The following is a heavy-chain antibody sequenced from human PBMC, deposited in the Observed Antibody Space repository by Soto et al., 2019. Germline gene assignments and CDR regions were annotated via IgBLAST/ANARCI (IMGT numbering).Heavy chain of an antibody. CDR3: AKTSYCSGSDEEYYYYYGMDV. CDR1: GFTLSSYG. V-gene: IGHV3-30*18. CDR2: ISYDGSNK. D-gene: IGHD3-10*01. J-gene: IGHJ6*02. Sequence: GGSLRLSCAASGFTLSSYGMHWVRPAPGKGLEWVAVISYDGSNKYYADSVKGRFTISRDNSKNTLYLQMNSLRAEDTAVYYCAKTSYCSGSDEEYYYYYGMDVWGHGTTVTVSS.